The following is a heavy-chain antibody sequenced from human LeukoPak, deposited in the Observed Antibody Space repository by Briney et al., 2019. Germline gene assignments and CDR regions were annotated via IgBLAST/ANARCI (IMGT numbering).Heavy chain of an antibody. D-gene: IGHD5-24*01. Sequence: PSETLSLTCTVSGGSISSYYWSWLRQPPGKGLEWIGYIHYSGSTNYNPSLKSRVTISVDTSKNQFSLKLSSVTAADTAVYYCARVGRYGYNLEYFDYWGQGTLVTVSS. CDR2: IHYSGST. J-gene: IGHJ4*02. V-gene: IGHV4-59*01. CDR1: GGSISSYY. CDR3: ARVGRYGYNLEYFDY.